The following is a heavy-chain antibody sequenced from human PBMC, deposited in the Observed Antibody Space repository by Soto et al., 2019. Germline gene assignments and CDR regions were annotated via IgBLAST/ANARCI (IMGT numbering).Heavy chain of an antibody. D-gene: IGHD3-10*01. CDR3: ARGVGSGSYYNQYNWFDP. CDR1: GGSISNYY. V-gene: IGHV4-59*12. Sequence: SETLSLTCTVSGGSISNYYWSWIRQVPGKGLEWIGYIYYSGSTYYNPSLKSRVTISVDTSKNQFSLKLSSVTAADTAVYYCARGVGSGSYYNQYNWFDPWGQGTLVTVSS. J-gene: IGHJ5*02. CDR2: IYYSGST.